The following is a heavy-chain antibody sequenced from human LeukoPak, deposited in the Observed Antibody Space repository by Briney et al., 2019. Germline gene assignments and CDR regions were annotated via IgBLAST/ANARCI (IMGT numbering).Heavy chain of an antibody. D-gene: IGHD5-12*01. V-gene: IGHV4-59*01. CDR1: GGSLSSYY. Sequence: SETLSLTCTVSGGSLSSYYWSWIRQPPGKGLEWIGYIYYSGSTNYNPSLESRVTISVDTSKNQFSLKLSSVTAADTAVYYCASEYRPGYRGGFDPWGQGTLVTVSS. J-gene: IGHJ5*02. CDR3: ASEYRPGYRGGFDP. CDR2: IYYSGST.